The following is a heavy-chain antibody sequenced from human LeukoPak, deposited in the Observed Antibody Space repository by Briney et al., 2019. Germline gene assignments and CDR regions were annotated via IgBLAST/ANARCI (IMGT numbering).Heavy chain of an antibody. V-gene: IGHV4-31*03. CDR3: ARGTPAPGGFDP. D-gene: IGHD1-14*01. CDR1: GGSFSSGGYY. J-gene: IGHJ5*02. Sequence: SRTLSLTCTVSGGSFSSGGYYWSWIRQGPGQGLVWVVYIYYSESTYYDPSIDSRITTTVDTTKTQFFLKLSSVTAADTAVYCCARGTPAPGGFDPWGQGTLVTVSS. CDR2: IYYSEST.